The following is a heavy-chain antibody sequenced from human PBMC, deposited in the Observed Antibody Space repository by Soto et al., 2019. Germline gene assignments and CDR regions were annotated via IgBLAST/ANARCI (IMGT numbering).Heavy chain of an antibody. Sequence: GGSLRLSCAASGFTFSSCAMGWVRQAPGKGLEWVSDIIDIGASTYYADSVKGRFTISRDNSKSTLYLQMNSLRAEDTALYYCAKGRSYYYSSGVDVWGQGTTVTVSS. V-gene: IGHV3-23*01. CDR3: AKGRSYYYSSGVDV. J-gene: IGHJ6*01. CDR2: IIDIGAST. CDR1: GFTFSSCA.